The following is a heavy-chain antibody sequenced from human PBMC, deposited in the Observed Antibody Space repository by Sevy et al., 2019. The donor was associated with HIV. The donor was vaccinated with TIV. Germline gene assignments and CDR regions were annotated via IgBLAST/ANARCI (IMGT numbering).Heavy chain of an antibody. J-gene: IGHJ4*02. V-gene: IGHV4-61*01. CDR1: GGSISSGSYY. CDR3: ARDSGSYPYYFDY. D-gene: IGHD1-26*01. CDR2: IHYSGST. Sequence: GSLRLSWTVSGGSISSGSYYWSWIRQSPGKGLEWIGYIHYSGSTNYNPSLKSRVTISVDTSQNQFSLRLSSVTAADTAVYYCARDSGSYPYYFDYWGQGTLVTVSS.